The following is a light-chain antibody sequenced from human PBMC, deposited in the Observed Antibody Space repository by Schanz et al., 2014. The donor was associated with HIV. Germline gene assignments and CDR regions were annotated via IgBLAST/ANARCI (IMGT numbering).Light chain of an antibody. Sequence: DIQLSQSPSFLSASVGDRVTVTCRASQALLPYLSFYHHNPGKAPKLLIYAAFTLQTGVPSRFSGSGSGTDFTLSCSIRVPEDSATYYCQQLTSYPFTFGGGTEGVIK. V-gene: IGKV1-9*01. J-gene: IGKJ4*01. CDR1: QALLPY. CDR2: AAF. CDR3: QQLTSYPFT.